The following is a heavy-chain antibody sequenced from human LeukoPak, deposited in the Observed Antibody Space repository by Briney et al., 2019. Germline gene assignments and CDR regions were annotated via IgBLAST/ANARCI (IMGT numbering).Heavy chain of an antibody. Sequence: SETLSLTCTVSGGSISSSSYYWGWIRQPPGKGLEWIGSIYYSGSTYYNPSLKSRVTISVDTSKNQFSLKLSSVTAAGTAVYYCARDQSSTPAYIYYYYYYMDVWGKGTTVTVSS. CDR3: ARDQSSTPAYIYYYYYYMDV. CDR2: IYYSGST. CDR1: GGSISSSSYY. D-gene: IGHD3-16*01. J-gene: IGHJ6*03. V-gene: IGHV4-39*07.